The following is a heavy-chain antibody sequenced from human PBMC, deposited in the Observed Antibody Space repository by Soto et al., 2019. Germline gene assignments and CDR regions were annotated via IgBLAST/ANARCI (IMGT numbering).Heavy chain of an antibody. CDR2: ISASGGGT. J-gene: IGHJ5*02. CDR1: GFTFSSYA. CDR3: AKEVMSGTTRGWFDP. D-gene: IGHD1-1*01. Sequence: GGSLRLSCAASGFTFSSYAMNWVRQPPGKGLEWVSTISASGGGTYYADSVKGRLTISRDYSNNTLSLEMNSLRAEDTAVYYCAKEVMSGTTRGWFDPWGQGTLVTVSS. V-gene: IGHV3-23*01.